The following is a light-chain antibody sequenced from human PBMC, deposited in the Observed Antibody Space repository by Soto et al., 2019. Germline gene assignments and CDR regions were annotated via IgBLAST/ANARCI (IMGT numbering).Light chain of an antibody. CDR3: QQTFSAPDT. J-gene: IGKJ2*01. CDR1: QSISSY. V-gene: IGKV1-39*01. CDR2: AAS. Sequence: DIQMTQSPSSLSASVGDIVTITCRASQSISSYLNWYQQKPGEAPKILIYAASTLQSGVPSRFSGRGSGRDFSVTISSLQPEDFATYYCQQTFSAPDTFGQGTRLEIK.